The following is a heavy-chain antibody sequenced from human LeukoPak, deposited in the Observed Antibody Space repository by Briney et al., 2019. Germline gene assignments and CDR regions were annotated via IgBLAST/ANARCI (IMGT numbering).Heavy chain of an antibody. CDR2: ISYDGSNK. Sequence: PGGSLRLSCAASGFTFSSYAMHWVRQAPGKGLEWVAVISYDGSNKYYADSVKGRFTISRDNSKNTLYLQMNSLRAEATAVYYCARDKAAVGLDYWGQGTLVTVSS. V-gene: IGHV3-30*04. CDR3: ARDKAAVGLDY. CDR1: GFTFSSYA. J-gene: IGHJ4*02. D-gene: IGHD6-25*01.